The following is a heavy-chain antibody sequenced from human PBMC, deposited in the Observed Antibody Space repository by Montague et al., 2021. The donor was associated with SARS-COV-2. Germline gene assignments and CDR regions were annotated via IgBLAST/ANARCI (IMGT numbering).Heavy chain of an antibody. CDR2: IHHGGST. D-gene: IGHD3-10*01. J-gene: IGHJ6*03. CDR1: GGSFSTYS. CDR3: ARLGDGVVPSPILGVGPYYCYNYMDF. V-gene: IGHV4-34*01. Sequence: SETLSLTCAVHGGSFSTYSWNWIRQPPGKGLEWIGEIHHGGSTNYNPSLKSRVTISADTSKNQFSLKLTSVAAADTAVYYCARLGDGVVPSPILGVGPYYCYNYMDFWGKGTTVTVSS.